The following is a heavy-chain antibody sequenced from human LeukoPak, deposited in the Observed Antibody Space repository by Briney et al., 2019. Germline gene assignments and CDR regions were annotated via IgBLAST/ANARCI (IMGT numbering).Heavy chain of an antibody. CDR3: ASQKTLVRGAIRLFDASDI. J-gene: IGHJ3*02. Sequence: TSETLSLTCTVSGDSISSYYWSWIRQPPGKGLEWIGYIYYSGSTNYSPSLKSRVTISVDTSKNQFSLKLSSVTAADTAVYYCASQKTLVRGAIRLFDASDIWGQGTVVTVSS. CDR1: GDSISSYY. D-gene: IGHD3-10*01. V-gene: IGHV4-59*08. CDR2: IYYSGST.